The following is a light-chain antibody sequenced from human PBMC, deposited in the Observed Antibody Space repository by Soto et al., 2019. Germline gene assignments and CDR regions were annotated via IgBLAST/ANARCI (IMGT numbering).Light chain of an antibody. Sequence: QSALTQPASVSGSPGQSIIISCTGTSSDDGGYNYVSWYQQHPGKAPKLMIYDVSNRPSGVSNRFSGSKSGNTASLTISGLQAEDEADYYCSSYTSSSTLVVFGGGTQLTVL. V-gene: IGLV2-14*01. CDR1: SSDDGGYNY. CDR2: DVS. CDR3: SSYTSSSTLVV. J-gene: IGLJ2*01.